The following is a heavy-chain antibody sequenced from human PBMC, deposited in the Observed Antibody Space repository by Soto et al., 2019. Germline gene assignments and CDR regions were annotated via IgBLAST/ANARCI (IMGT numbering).Heavy chain of an antibody. J-gene: IGHJ6*03. D-gene: IGHD5-12*01. CDR3: ARHNPYSGYDYYYYYYMDV. Sequence: SQTLSLTCAISGDSVSESSVSWNWIRQSPSRGLEWLGRTNYGSKWSYAYAESVRSRITISADTSKNQFSLKLSSVTAADTAVYYCARHNPYSGYDYYYYYYMDVWGKGTTVTVSS. V-gene: IGHV6-1*01. CDR2: TNYGSKWSY. CDR1: GDSVSESSVS.